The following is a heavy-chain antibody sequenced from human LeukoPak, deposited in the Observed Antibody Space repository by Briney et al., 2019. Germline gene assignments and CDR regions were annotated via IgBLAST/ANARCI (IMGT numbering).Heavy chain of an antibody. Sequence: GGSLRLSCAASGFTFSSYWMHWVRQAPGKGLVWVSRINSDGSTTTYADSVKGRFTISRDNAKNTLYLQMNSLRAEDTAVYYCARGYSGSYKVDYWGQGTLVTVSS. D-gene: IGHD1-26*01. CDR2: INSDGSTT. CDR3: ARGYSGSYKVDY. V-gene: IGHV3-74*01. J-gene: IGHJ4*02. CDR1: GFTFSSYW.